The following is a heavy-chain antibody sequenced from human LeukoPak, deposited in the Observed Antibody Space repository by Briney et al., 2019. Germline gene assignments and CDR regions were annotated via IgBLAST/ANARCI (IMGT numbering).Heavy chain of an antibody. V-gene: IGHV1-2*02. Sequence: GASVKVSCKASGYTFTGYYMHWVRQAPGQGLEWMGWINPNSGGTNYAQKFQGRVTMTTDTSTSTAYMELRSLRSDDTAVYYCARDLLPHNYYDSSGYDYWGQGTLVTVSS. J-gene: IGHJ4*02. CDR1: GYTFTGYY. CDR2: INPNSGGT. D-gene: IGHD3-22*01. CDR3: ARDLLPHNYYDSSGYDY.